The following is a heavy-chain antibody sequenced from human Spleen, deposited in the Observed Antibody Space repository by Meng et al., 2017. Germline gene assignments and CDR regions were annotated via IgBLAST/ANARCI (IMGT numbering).Heavy chain of an antibody. J-gene: IGHJ6*02. CDR2: INYSGST. CDR3: ARAGFYGSGSFYGMDV. D-gene: IGHD3-10*01. Sequence: GSLRLSCAVYGGSFSGYFWSWIRQTPGKGLEWIGEINYSGSTNYNPSLKSRVTISLDTTRKQFSLKLSSVTAADTAVYYCARAGFYGSGSFYGMDVWGQGTMVTVSS. V-gene: IGHV4-34*01. CDR1: GGSFSGYF.